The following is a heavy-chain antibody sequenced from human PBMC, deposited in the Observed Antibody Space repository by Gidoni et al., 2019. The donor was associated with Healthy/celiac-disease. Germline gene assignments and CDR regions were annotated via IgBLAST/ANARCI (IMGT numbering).Heavy chain of an antibody. D-gene: IGHD3-10*01. CDR2: ISWHIGSI. CDR1: GFTFDDYA. J-gene: IGHJ6*02. CDR3: AKGFWFGELWGGDYYGMDV. Sequence: EVQLVESGGGLVQPGRSLRLSCAASGFTFDDYAMPWVRQAPGKGLEWVSGISWHIGSIGYADSVKGRFTISRDNAKNSLYLQMNSLRAEDTALYYCAKGFWFGELWGGDYYGMDVWGQGTTVTVSS. V-gene: IGHV3-9*01.